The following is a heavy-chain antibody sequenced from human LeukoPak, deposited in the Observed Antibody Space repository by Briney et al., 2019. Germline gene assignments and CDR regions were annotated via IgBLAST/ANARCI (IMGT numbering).Heavy chain of an antibody. CDR1: GGSISSYY. CDR2: IYTSGST. CDR3: ARDTPDILTGTNWFDP. Sequence: PSETLSLTCTVPGGSISSYYWSWIRQPAGKGLEWIGRIYTSGSTNYNPSLKSRVTMSVDTSKNQFSLKLSSVTAADTAVYYCARDTPDILTGTNWFDPWGQGTLVTVSS. J-gene: IGHJ5*02. V-gene: IGHV4-4*07. D-gene: IGHD3-9*01.